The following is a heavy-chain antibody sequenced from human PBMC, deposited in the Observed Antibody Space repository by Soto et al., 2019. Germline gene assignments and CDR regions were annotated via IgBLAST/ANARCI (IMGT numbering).Heavy chain of an antibody. J-gene: IGHJ4*02. CDR3: AGGRSYNGGARDH. D-gene: IGHD3-10*01. V-gene: IGHV1-8*01. CDR2: MNPNSGNT. Sequence: QVQLVQSGAEVKKPGASVKVPCKASGYTFSSYDINWVRQATGQGLEWMGWMNPNSGNTGYAQKFQGRVTMTRNTSISTAYMELSSLRFEDTAVYYCAGGRSYNGGARDHWGQGTLVTVSS. CDR1: GYTFSSYD.